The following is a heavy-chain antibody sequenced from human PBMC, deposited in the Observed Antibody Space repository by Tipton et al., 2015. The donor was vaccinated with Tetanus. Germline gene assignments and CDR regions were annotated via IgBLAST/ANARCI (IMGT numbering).Heavy chain of an antibody. D-gene: IGHD3-3*01. Sequence: TLSLTCTVSGASIRGGTFYWGWIRQPPGKGLEWIGSIYESGDTYYIPSLKSRVTISVDTSTNQFSLTLNSMAAADTGVYYCARHQSGYFTPFDCGGQGKLVTVSS. CDR1: GASIRGGTFY. J-gene: IGHJ4*02. CDR2: IYESGDT. CDR3: ARHQSGYFTPFDC. V-gene: IGHV4-39*01.